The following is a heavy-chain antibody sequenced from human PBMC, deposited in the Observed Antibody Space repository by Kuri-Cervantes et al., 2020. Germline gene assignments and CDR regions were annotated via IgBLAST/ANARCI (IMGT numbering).Heavy chain of an antibody. D-gene: IGHD5-18*01. J-gene: IGHJ4*02. Sequence: GGSLRLSCVGSGFTFSNYAIHWVRQAPGKGLEWVAVISYDGSKKYFADSVKGRFTIYRDNLENTLNLQMNRLRAEDTAVYYCAREDTRRTLDSWGQGTLVTVSS. V-gene: IGHV3-30-3*01. CDR3: AREDTRRTLDS. CDR1: GFTFSNYA. CDR2: ISYDGSKK.